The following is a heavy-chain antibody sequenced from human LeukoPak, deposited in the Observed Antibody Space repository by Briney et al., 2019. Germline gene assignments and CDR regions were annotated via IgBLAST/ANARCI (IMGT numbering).Heavy chain of an antibody. Sequence: SETLPLTCTVSGGSISSYYWSWIRQPPGKGLEWIGYIYYSGSTNYNPSLKSRVTISVDTSKNQFSLKLSSVTAADTAVYYCASIFGDYDNSGNYYYYYGMDVWGQGTTVTVSS. CDR3: ASIFGDYDNSGNYYYYYGMDV. D-gene: IGHD3-16*01. J-gene: IGHJ6*02. CDR1: GGSISSYY. CDR2: IYYSGST. V-gene: IGHV4-59*12.